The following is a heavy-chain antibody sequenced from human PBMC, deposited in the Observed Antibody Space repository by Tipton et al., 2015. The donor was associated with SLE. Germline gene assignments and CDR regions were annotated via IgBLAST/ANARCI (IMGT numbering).Heavy chain of an antibody. CDR3: VSPNKQLVLDY. Sequence: TLSLTCTVSGGSISSSSYYWGWIRQPPGKGLEWIGEINHSGSTNYNPSLKSRVTISVDTSKNQFSLKLSSVTAADTAVYYCVSPNKQLVLDYWGQGTLVTVSS. CDR1: GGSISSSSYY. D-gene: IGHD6-6*01. J-gene: IGHJ4*02. V-gene: IGHV4-39*07. CDR2: INHSGST.